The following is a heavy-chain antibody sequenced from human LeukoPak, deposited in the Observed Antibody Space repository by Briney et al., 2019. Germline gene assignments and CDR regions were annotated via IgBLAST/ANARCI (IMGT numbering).Heavy chain of an antibody. J-gene: IGHJ4*02. Sequence: GGSLRLSCSVSGFTFSTYVMHWVRQAPGKGLEYVSAISSKGDNTYYADSVKGRFTISRDNAKNTLYLQMSSLRADDTAVYYCVRGTGYWGQGTLVTVSS. CDR3: VRGTGY. V-gene: IGHV3-64D*06. CDR1: GFTFSTYV. CDR2: ISSKGDNT.